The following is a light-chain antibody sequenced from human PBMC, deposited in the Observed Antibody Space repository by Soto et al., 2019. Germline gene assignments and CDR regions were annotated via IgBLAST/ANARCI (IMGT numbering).Light chain of an antibody. Sequence: DIQMTQSPSSLSASVGDRVTITCQSIQDISNSVNWYQQKPGKAPKLLIFDASTVETGVPSRFSGGGSGTYFTFTINSLQPEDIAAYYCQHYADLPLTFGGGTKVEIK. CDR2: DAS. V-gene: IGKV1-33*01. CDR1: QDISNS. CDR3: QHYADLPLT. J-gene: IGKJ4*01.